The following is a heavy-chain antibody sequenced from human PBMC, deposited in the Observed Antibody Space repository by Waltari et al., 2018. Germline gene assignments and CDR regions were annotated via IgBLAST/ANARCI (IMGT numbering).Heavy chain of an antibody. Sequence: EVQLVESGGGLVQPGRSLRLSCAASGFTFDDYAMDWVRQAPGKGLEWVSGISWNSGNIGYADSVKGRFTISRDNAKNSLYLQMNSLRTGDTALYYCAKGHSGSYGLDSWGQGTLVTVSP. CDR1: GFTFDDYA. V-gene: IGHV3-9*01. D-gene: IGHD1-26*01. CDR3: AKGHSGSYGLDS. J-gene: IGHJ4*02. CDR2: ISWNSGNI.